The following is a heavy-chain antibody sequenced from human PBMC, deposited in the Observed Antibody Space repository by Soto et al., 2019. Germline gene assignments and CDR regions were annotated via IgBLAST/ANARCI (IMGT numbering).Heavy chain of an antibody. J-gene: IGHJ4*02. CDR1: GFTFGDYW. V-gene: IGHV3-74*03. CDR3: ATAEVDY. CDR2: MTGDGRTT. Sequence: GSLRLSCAASGFTFGDYWMHWVRQPPGKGPEWVSRMTGDGRTTQYADSVKGRFTASRDNAKSTLYLQMNSLRAEDTAVYYCATAEVDYWGPGTLVTVSS.